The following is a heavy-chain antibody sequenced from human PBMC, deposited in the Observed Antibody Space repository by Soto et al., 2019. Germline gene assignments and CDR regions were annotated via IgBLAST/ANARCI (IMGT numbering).Heavy chain of an antibody. V-gene: IGHV3-23*01. Sequence: GGSLRLSCAASGFTFSAYAMSWVRQAPGKGLEWVSSFSGGGGSTYYADSVRGRFTISRDNSKNTVDLQMNSLRAEDTAVYYCAKALATGTFGGFDIWGQGTMVTVSS. CDR3: AKALATGTFGGFDI. CDR2: FSGGGGST. CDR1: GFTFSAYA. D-gene: IGHD1-1*01. J-gene: IGHJ3*02.